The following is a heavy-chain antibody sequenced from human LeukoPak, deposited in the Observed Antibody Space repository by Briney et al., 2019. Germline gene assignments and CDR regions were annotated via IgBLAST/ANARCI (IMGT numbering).Heavy chain of an antibody. D-gene: IGHD3-10*01. CDR1: DYSISSSNW. CDR2: IYYSGTT. Sequence: KPSDTLSLTCAVSDYSISSSNWWGWIRQPPGKGLEWIGYIYYSGTTYYNPSLKSRVAISVDTSKNQFSLKLTSVTAADTAMYYCARDRWVGITMVRGLDYWGQGTLVTVSS. V-gene: IGHV4-28*03. CDR3: ARDRWVGITMVRGLDY. J-gene: IGHJ4*02.